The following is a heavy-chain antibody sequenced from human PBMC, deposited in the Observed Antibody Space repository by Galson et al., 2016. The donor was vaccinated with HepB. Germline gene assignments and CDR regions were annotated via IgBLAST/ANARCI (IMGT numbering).Heavy chain of an antibody. V-gene: IGHV3-48*03. Sequence: SLRLSCAASGFTFSSYEMNWVRQAPGKGLEWVSYISSSGSTIYYADSVKGRFTISRDNAKNSLYLQMNSLRAEDTAVYYCARENYDFSVYHYYGMDVWGQGTTVTVSS. D-gene: IGHD3-3*01. CDR1: GFTFSSYE. CDR3: ARENYDFSVYHYYGMDV. CDR2: ISSSGSTI. J-gene: IGHJ6*02.